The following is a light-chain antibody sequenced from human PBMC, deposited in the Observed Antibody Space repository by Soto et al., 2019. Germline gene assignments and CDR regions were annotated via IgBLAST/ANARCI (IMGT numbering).Light chain of an antibody. V-gene: IGLV1-40*01. CDR1: TSNFGAGYD. CDR2: GNN. CDR3: QSYDISLSAYV. Sequence: QSVLAQPPSVSGAPGQTVTISCAGSTSNFGAGYDVHWYQQFPRTAPRLLIFGNNNRPSGVPDRFSGSKSATSASLAITGLQAEDEADYYCQSYDISLSAYVFGTGTKV. J-gene: IGLJ1*01.